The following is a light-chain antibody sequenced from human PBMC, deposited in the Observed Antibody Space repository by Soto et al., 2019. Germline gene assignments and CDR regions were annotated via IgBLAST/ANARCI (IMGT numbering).Light chain of an antibody. CDR3: QQYNGYSRT. J-gene: IGKJ1*01. CDR2: DAS. V-gene: IGKV1-5*01. CDR1: QSISDS. Sequence: DIQMTQSPSTLSASVGDRVTITFRASQSISDSLAWYQQKPGKAPDLLISDASSLERGVPSRFSGSGSGTEFTLTISSMQPDDFATYYCQQYNGYSRTFGRGTKVDIK.